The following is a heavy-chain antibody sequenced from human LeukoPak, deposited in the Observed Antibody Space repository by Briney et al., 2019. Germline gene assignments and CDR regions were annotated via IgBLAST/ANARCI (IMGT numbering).Heavy chain of an antibody. Sequence: QSGGSRRLSCAAPGLTFSSYAMTGVRKAPGKGLEWVSAISGSGGSTYYADSVKGRFTISRDNSKNTLYLQMNSLRAEDTAVYYCAKASRRRHIVVVTAILAPDYWGQGTLVTVSS. J-gene: IGHJ4*02. V-gene: IGHV3-23*01. D-gene: IGHD2-21*02. CDR1: GLTFSSYA. CDR2: ISGSGGST. CDR3: AKASRRRHIVVVTAILAPDY.